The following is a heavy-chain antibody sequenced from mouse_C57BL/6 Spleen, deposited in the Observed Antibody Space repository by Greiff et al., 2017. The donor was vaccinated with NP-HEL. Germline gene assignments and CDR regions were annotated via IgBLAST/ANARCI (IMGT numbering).Heavy chain of an antibody. CDR3: ARYKYWVVDY. V-gene: IGHV1-80*01. D-gene: IGHD4-1*01. J-gene: IGHJ2*01. CDR2: IYPGDGVT. Sequence: VQLQQSGAELVKPGASVKISCKASGYAFSSYWMNWVKQRPGKGLEWIGQIYPGDGVTNYIGKLKGKAILIAVKSSSTAYMQLSSLTSEDSAVYNCARYKYWVVDYWGQGTTLTVSS. CDR1: GYAFSSYW.